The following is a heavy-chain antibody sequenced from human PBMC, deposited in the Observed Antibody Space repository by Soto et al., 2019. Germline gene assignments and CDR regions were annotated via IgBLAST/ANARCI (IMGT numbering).Heavy chain of an antibody. Sequence: QVQLVQSGAEVKKPGASVKVSCKASGYTFTSYGISWVRQVPGQGLEWMGWISAYNGNTNYAQKFQGRVTMTTDTSTSTAYMELRSLRSDDTAVYYCARGGKYCTNGVCVFYGMDVWGQGTTVTVSS. V-gene: IGHV1-18*01. J-gene: IGHJ6*02. CDR2: ISAYNGNT. D-gene: IGHD2-8*01. CDR1: GYTFTSYG. CDR3: ARGGKYCTNGVCVFYGMDV.